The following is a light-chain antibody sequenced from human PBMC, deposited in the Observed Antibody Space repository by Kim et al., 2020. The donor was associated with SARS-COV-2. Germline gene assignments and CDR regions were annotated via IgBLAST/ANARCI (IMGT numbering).Light chain of an antibody. Sequence: LTQPHSVSESPGRTVTISCTRSSGGIASNHVQWYQQRPGSAPTTVIYEDSLRASGVPDRFSGSIDSSSNSASLTISGLKTEDEADYYCKSYDSRFWV. CDR3: KSYDSRFWV. CDR2: EDS. V-gene: IGLV6-57*03. CDR1: SGGIASNH. J-gene: IGLJ3*02.